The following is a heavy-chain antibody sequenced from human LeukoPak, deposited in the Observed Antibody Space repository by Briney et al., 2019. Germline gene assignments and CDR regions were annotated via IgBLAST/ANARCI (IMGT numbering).Heavy chain of an antibody. Sequence: PAGSLRLSCAASGFTFSRYWMSWVRQAPGKGLEWVANMKEDGSEKYYVDSVKGRFTISRDNAKNSSYLQMNSLRAEDMAVYYCARAPNRVQNWVDCWGQGTLVTVSS. D-gene: IGHD7-27*01. CDR2: MKEDGSEK. CDR3: ARAPNRVQNWVDC. V-gene: IGHV3-7*01. CDR1: GFTFSRYW. J-gene: IGHJ4*02.